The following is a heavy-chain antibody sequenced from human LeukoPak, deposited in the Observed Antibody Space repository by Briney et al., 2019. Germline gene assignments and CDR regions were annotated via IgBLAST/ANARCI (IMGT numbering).Heavy chain of an antibody. CDR1: GYTFTGYY. J-gene: IGHJ4*02. CDR3: AREGITMVRVIIIRVCFDH. Sequence: ASVKVSFKASGYTFTGYYIHWVRQAPGQGLEWVGWINPNSGGTNYAQKFQGRVTVTRATSISTAYMERSRLRSDDTAVYYCAREGITMVRVIIIRVCFDHWGQGTLVTVSS. CDR2: INPNSGGT. V-gene: IGHV1-2*02. D-gene: IGHD3-10*01.